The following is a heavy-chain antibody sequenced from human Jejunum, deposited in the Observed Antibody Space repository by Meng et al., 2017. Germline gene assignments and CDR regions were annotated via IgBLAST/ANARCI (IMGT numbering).Heavy chain of an antibody. J-gene: IGHJ3*02. D-gene: IGHD3-22*01. V-gene: IGHV3-21*01. CDR3: ARALEAYDSSGYYQPHAFDI. CDR2: ISSSSSDI. CDR1: GFTFSSYS. Sequence: GGSLRLSCAASGFTFSSYSMNWVRQAPGKGLEWVSSISSSSSDIYYADSVKGRFTISRDNAKNSLYLQMNSLRAEDTAVYYCARALEAYDSSGYYQPHAFDIWGQGTMVTVSS.